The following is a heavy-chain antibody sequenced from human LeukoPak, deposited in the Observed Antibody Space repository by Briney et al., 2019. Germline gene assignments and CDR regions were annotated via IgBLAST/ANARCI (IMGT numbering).Heavy chain of an antibody. D-gene: IGHD6-25*01. J-gene: IGHJ4*02. CDR3: AKDLQRLPQYYFDY. CDR2: ISGSGGST. Sequence: TGGSLRLSCAASGFTFSSYAMSWVRQAPGKGLEWVSAISGSGGSTYYADSVKGRFTISRDNSKNTLYLQMNSLRAEDTAVYYCAKDLQRLPQYYFDYWGQGTLVSVSS. V-gene: IGHV3-23*01. CDR1: GFTFSSYA.